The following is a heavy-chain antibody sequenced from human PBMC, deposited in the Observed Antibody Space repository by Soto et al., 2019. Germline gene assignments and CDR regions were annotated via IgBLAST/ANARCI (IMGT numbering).Heavy chain of an antibody. D-gene: IGHD3-10*01. Sequence: SETLSLTYTVSGGSISSYYWSWIRQPPGKGLEWIGYIYYSGSTNYNPSLKSRVTISVDTSKNQFSLKLSSVTAADTAVYYCARGFGELRWYYYYYMDVWGKGTTVTVSS. CDR3: ARGFGELRWYYYYYMDV. J-gene: IGHJ6*03. CDR1: GGSISSYY. V-gene: IGHV4-59*01. CDR2: IYYSGST.